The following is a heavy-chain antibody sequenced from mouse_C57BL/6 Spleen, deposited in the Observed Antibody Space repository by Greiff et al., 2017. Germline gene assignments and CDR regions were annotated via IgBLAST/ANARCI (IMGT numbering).Heavy chain of an antibody. CDR1: GFTFSSYG. CDR2: ISSGGSYT. V-gene: IGHV5-6*01. D-gene: IGHD1-1*01. Sequence: EVHLVESVGDLVKPGRSLKLSCAASGFTFSSYGMSWVRQTPDKRLEWVATISSGGSYTYYPDSVTGRFTISRDNAKNTLYLHMSSLKSEDTAMYYCARHALYYGSSYGYFDVWGTGTTVTVSS. J-gene: IGHJ1*03. CDR3: ARHALYYGSSYGYFDV.